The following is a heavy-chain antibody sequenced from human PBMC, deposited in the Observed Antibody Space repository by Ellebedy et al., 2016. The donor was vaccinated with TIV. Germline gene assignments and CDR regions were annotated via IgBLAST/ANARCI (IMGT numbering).Heavy chain of an antibody. CDR1: GFTFSTYA. Sequence: GESLKISXVVSGFTFSTYAMSWVRQAPGKGLEWVSSISGSGSSTYYSDSVRGRFTISSDKSENTLYLQMNSLRAEDTAVYYCMTDRAAISGVGPVWGKGTSVIVS. J-gene: IGHJ6*03. V-gene: IGHV3-23*01. D-gene: IGHD1-26*01. CDR2: ISGSGSST. CDR3: MTDRAAISGVGPV.